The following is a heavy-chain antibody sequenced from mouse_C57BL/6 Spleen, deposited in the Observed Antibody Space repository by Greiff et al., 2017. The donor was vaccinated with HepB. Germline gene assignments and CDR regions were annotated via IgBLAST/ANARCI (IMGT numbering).Heavy chain of an antibody. CDR1: GFTFSSYA. CDR2: ISSGGDYI. CDR3: TREGDYDGYYDWYFDV. J-gene: IGHJ1*03. D-gene: IGHD2-3*01. Sequence: DVMLVESGEGLVKPGGSLKLSCAASGFTFSSYAMSWVRQTPEKRLEWVAYISSGGDYIYYADTVKGRFTISRDNARNTLYLQMSSLKSEDTAMYYCTREGDYDGYYDWYFDVWGTGTTVTVSS. V-gene: IGHV5-9-1*02.